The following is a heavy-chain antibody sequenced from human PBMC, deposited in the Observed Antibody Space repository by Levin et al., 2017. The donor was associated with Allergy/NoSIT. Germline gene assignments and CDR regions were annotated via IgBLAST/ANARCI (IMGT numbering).Heavy chain of an antibody. V-gene: IGHV1-18*01. CDR1: GYTFTSYG. Sequence: ASVKVSCKASGYTFTSYGISWVRQAPGQGLEWMGWISAYNGNTNYAQKLQGRVTMTTDTSTSTAYMELRSLRSDDTAVYYCARDGLGKRSHYYYYGMDVWGQGTTVTVSS. CDR2: ISAYNGNT. D-gene: IGHD4-23*01. CDR3: ARDGLGKRSHYYYYGMDV. J-gene: IGHJ6*02.